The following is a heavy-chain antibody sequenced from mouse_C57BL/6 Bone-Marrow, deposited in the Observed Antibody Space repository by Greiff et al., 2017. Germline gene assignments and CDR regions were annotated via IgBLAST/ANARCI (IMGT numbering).Heavy chain of an antibody. CDR2: ISSGSSTI. CDR3: ASIDYCFDY. D-gene: IGHD2-4*01. CDR1: GFTFSDYG. Sequence: EVMLVESGGGLVKPGGSLKLSCAASGFTFSDYGMHWVRQAPEKGLEWVAYISSGSSTIDYADTVKGRFTISRDNAKNTLFLQMTSLRSEDTAMYYWASIDYCFDYWGQGTTLTVSS. J-gene: IGHJ2*01. V-gene: IGHV5-17*01.